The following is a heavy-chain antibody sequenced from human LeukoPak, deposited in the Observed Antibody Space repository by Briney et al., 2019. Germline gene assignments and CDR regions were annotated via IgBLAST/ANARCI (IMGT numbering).Heavy chain of an antibody. V-gene: IGHV1-18*01. Sequence: GASVKVSCKASGYTFTSYGITWVRQAPGQGLEWMGCISAYNGNTNFAQNLKGRVTITTDTSTSTPYMELRSLRSDDTAVYYCAKDGDYGRLMVSWGQGTLVTVSS. CDR1: GYTFTSYG. CDR3: AKDGDYGRLMVS. D-gene: IGHD4-17*01. CDR2: ISAYNGNT. J-gene: IGHJ5*02.